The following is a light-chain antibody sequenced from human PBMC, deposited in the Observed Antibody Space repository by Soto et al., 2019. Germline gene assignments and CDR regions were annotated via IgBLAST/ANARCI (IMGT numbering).Light chain of an antibody. Sequence: QSALTQPASVSGSPGQSITISCTGTSSDVGSHNLVSWYQQHPGQAPKLMIYEVTKPPLGVSTRFSASKSGNTASLKVSGVQAEYDYDYYCCSYGGSRAVFGGGTQLTVL. CDR3: CSYGGSRAV. J-gene: IGLJ7*01. CDR2: EVT. CDR1: SSDVGSHNL. V-gene: IGLV2-23*02.